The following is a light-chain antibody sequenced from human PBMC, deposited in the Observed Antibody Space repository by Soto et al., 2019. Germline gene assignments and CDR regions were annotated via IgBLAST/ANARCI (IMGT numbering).Light chain of an antibody. J-gene: IGKJ1*01. V-gene: IGKV1-5*03. CDR1: LPVNTW. CDR3: QQYHSYSTWT. Sequence: DIQMTQSPSTLSASVGDRVTITCRASLPVNTWLAWYQQKPGKAPKLLIFKASAVESGVPSRFSGSGSGTEFTLTISSLQPDDFATYYCQQYHSYSTWTFGQGTRVEIK. CDR2: KAS.